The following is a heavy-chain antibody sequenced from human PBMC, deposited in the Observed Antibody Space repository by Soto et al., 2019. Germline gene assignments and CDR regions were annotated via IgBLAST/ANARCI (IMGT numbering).Heavy chain of an antibody. Sequence: PGGSLRLSCAASGFTFSSYAMSWVRQAPGKGLEWVSYISSSSSTIYYADSVKGRFTISRDNAKNTLYLQMNSLRDEDTAVYYCARGWGSYPPYYYYGMDVWGQGTTVTVSS. CDR2: ISSSSSTI. J-gene: IGHJ6*02. CDR3: ARGWGSYPPYYYYGMDV. D-gene: IGHD3-16*01. CDR1: GFTFSSYA. V-gene: IGHV3-48*02.